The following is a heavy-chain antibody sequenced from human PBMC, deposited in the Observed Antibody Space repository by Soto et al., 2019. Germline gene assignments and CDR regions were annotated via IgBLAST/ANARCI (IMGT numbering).Heavy chain of an antibody. CDR2: IYSGGST. Sequence: SLRLSCAASGFTVSSNYMSWVRQAPGKGLEWVSVIYSGGSTYYADSVKGRFTISRDNSKNTLYLQMNSLRAEDTAVYYCARDRGYYYYGMDVWGQGTTVTVSS. CDR1: GFTVSSNY. J-gene: IGHJ6*02. CDR3: ARDRGYYYYGMDV. V-gene: IGHV3-53*01.